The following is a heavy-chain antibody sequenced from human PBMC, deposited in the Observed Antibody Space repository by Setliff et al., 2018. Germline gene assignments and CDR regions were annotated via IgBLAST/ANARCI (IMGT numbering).Heavy chain of an antibody. CDR1: GFTFTTSA. J-gene: IGHJ6*02. CDR2: IVVGSGNT. V-gene: IGHV1-58*01. Sequence: GASVKVSCKASGFTFTTSAVQWVRQARGQRLEWIGWIVVGSGNTNYAQKFQERVTITRDRSTSTAYMELSSLRSEDTAVYYCARDREQWLVPSYYYYYYGMDVWGQGTTVTVSS. CDR3: ARDREQWLVPSYYYYYYGMDV. D-gene: IGHD6-19*01.